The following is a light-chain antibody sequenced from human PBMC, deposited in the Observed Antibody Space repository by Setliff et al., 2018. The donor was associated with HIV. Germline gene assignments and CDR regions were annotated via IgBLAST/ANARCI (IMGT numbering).Light chain of an antibody. V-gene: IGLV2-23*02. J-gene: IGLJ1*01. CDR1: SSDVGSYNL. CDR3: CSYAGSSTPYG. Sequence: QSALAQPASVSGSPGQSITISCTGTSSDVGSYNLVSWYQQHPGKAPKLMIYEVSKRPSGVSNRFSGSKSGNTASLTISGLQAEAEADYYCCSYAGSSTPYGFGTGTKVTVL. CDR2: EVS.